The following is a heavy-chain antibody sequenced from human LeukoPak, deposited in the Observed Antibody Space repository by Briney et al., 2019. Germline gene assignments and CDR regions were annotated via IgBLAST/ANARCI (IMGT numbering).Heavy chain of an antibody. J-gene: IGHJ4*02. CDR3: ARGGYDSSGYFFDY. Sequence: SETLSLTCTVSGGSISSYYWSWIRQPPGKGLEWIGYIYYSGSTNYNPSLKSRVTISVDTTKNKFSLKLSSVTAADTAVYYCARGGYDSSGYFFDYWGQGTLVTVSS. CDR1: GGSISSYY. D-gene: IGHD3-22*01. CDR2: IYYSGST. V-gene: IGHV4-59*01.